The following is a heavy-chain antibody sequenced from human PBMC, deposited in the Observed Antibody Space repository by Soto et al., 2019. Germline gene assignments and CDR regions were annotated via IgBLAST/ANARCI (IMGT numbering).Heavy chain of an antibody. Sequence: SETLSLTCAVSGGSVSGSYWSWIRQSPGKGLEWLGYVYYTGSTDYSPSLRSRVSISVDTSKNEFSLRLSSVTAADTAVYFCARSVAVPGAHIDYWGQGTQVTVSS. CDR3: ARSVAVPGAHIDY. D-gene: IGHD6-19*01. CDR2: VYYTGST. CDR1: GGSVSGSY. V-gene: IGHV4-59*02. J-gene: IGHJ4*02.